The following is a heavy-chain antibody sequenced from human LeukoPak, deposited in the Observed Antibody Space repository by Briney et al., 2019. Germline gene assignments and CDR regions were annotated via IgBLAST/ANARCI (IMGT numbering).Heavy chain of an antibody. D-gene: IGHD2-15*01. CDR2: ISYDGSNK. CDR3: ARDQTGFCSGSSCLGSTFDY. Sequence: PGGSLRLPCAASGFTFSSYAMHWVRQAPGKGREWGAVISYDGSNKYYADSVKGRFTISRDNSKNTLYLQMNSLRAEDTAVYYCARDQTGFCSGSSCLGSTFDYWGQGTLVTVSS. J-gene: IGHJ4*02. CDR1: GFTFSSYA. V-gene: IGHV3-30*04.